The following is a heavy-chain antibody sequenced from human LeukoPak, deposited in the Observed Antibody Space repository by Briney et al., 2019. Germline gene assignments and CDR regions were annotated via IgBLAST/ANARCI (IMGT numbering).Heavy chain of an antibody. Sequence: SQTLSLTCTVSGGSLSSGSYYWSWIRQPPGKGLEWIGYIYHSGSTYYNPSLKSRVTISVDRSKNQFSLKLSSVTAADTAVYYCARPRGQQRMLLRDAFDIWGQGTMVTVSS. D-gene: IGHD6-13*01. CDR3: ARPRGQQRMLLRDAFDI. J-gene: IGHJ3*02. V-gene: IGHV4-30-2*01. CDR1: GGSLSSGSYY. CDR2: IYHSGST.